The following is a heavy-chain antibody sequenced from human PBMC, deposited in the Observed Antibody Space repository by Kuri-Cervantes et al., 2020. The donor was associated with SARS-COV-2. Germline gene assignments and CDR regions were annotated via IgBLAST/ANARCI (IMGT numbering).Heavy chain of an antibody. V-gene: IGHV6-1*01. J-gene: IGHJ3*02. CDR3: ARDLGDPSAFDI. D-gene: IGHD3-10*01. CDR2: TYYRSKWYN. Sequence: LRLSCAISGDSVSSNSAAWNWIRQSPSRGLEWLGRTYYRSKWYNDYAVSVKSRITITPDTSKSQFSLQLNSVTPEDTAVYYCARDLGDPSAFDIWGQGTMVTVSS. CDR1: GDSVSSNSAA.